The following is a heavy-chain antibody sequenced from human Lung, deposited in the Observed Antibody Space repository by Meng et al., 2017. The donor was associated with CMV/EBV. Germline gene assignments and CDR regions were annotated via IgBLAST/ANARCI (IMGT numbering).Heavy chain of an antibody. CDR2: INPDSGGT. J-gene: IGHJ5*02. CDR3: ARYQDSNSFYWFDP. D-gene: IGHD6-13*01. CDR1: GYTFSGYY. Sequence: KASGYTFSGYYMRWVGQAPGQGLEWMGWINPDSGGTSYAQKLQGRVTMTRDTSISTAYMELSRLRSDDTAVYYCARYQDSNSFYWFDPWGQGTLVTVSS. V-gene: IGHV1-2*02.